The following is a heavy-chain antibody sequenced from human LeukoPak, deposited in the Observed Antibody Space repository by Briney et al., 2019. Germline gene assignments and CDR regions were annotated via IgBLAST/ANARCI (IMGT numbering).Heavy chain of an antibody. CDR2: IDNYGDGT. CDR3: VKMDSRDY. CDR1: RFSFRNYA. V-gene: IGHV3-64D*06. D-gene: IGHD3/OR15-3a*01. Sequence: GGSLRLSCSASRFSFRNYAMHWVRQAPGKGLEYVSAIDNYGDGTYYADPVKGRFTFSRDISKNTLYLQMSSLRAEDTAVYYCVKMDSRDYWGQGTLVIVSS. J-gene: IGHJ4*02.